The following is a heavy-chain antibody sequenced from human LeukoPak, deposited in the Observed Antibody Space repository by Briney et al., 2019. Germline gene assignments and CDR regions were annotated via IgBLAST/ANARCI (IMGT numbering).Heavy chain of an antibody. CDR2: MSSSSSTI. CDR3: ARAPMGFGEFYYFDY. CDR1: GFTFSSYS. D-gene: IGHD3-10*01. V-gene: IGHV3-48*04. Sequence: SGESLRLSCAASGFTFSSYSMNWVRQAPGKGLEWVSYMSSSSSTIYYADSVKGRFTISRDNAKNSLFLQMNSLRAEDTAVYYCARAPMGFGEFYYFDYWGQGTLVTVSS. J-gene: IGHJ4*02.